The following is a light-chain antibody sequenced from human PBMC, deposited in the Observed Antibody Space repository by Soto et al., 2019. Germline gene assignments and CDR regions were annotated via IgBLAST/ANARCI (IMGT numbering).Light chain of an antibody. V-gene: IGLV2-14*01. CDR3: SSYTGTSNVVA. Sequence: QSALTQPASVSGSPGQSITISCTGTSSDIGTYDYVSWYQQSPGKAPKLLISDVTHRPSGVSSRFSGSKSGNTASLTIAGLQAEDEADYHCSSYTGTSNVVAFGGGTKLTVL. CDR2: DVT. J-gene: IGLJ2*01. CDR1: SSDIGTYDY.